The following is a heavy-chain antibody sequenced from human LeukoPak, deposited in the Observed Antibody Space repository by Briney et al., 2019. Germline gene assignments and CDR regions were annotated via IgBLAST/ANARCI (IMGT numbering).Heavy chain of an antibody. CDR3: ARAGIAAAGTIRGVKYFQH. J-gene: IGHJ1*01. V-gene: IGHV4-34*12. CDR1: GGSFSGYY. D-gene: IGHD6-13*01. CDR2: TLHSGST. Sequence: SETLSLTCAVYGGSFSGYYWSWIRQPPPKALDWIGATLHSGSTNYNPSLKSRVTISVDTSKNQFSLKLSSVTAADTAVYYCARAGIAAAGTIRGVKYFQHWGQGTLVTVSS.